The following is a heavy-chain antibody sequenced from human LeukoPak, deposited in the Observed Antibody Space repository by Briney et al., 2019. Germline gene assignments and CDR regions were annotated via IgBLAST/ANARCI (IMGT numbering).Heavy chain of an antibody. CDR3: ARDSPVYYDSSGHYDPNFDY. CDR1: GFTFSSYS. Sequence: PGGSLRLSCAASGFTFSSYSMNWVRQAPGKGLEWVSSVSSSSSYIYYADSVKGRFTISRDNAKNSLYLQMNSLRAEDTAVYYCARDSPVYYDSSGHYDPNFDYWGQGTLVTVSS. CDR2: VSSSSSYI. V-gene: IGHV3-21*01. D-gene: IGHD3-22*01. J-gene: IGHJ4*02.